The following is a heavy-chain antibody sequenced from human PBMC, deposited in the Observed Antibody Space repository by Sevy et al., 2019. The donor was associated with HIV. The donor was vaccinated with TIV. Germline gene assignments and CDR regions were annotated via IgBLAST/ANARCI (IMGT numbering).Heavy chain of an antibody. CDR3: ARETSCWYGSFDY. CDR2: IYSGGST. Sequence: GGYLRLSCAASGFTVSSNYMSWVRQAPGKGLEWVSVIYSGGSTYYADSVKGRFTISRDNSKNTLYLQMNSLRAEDTAVYYCARETSCWYGSFDYWGQGTLVPVSS. J-gene: IGHJ4*02. D-gene: IGHD6-19*01. CDR1: GFTVSSNY. V-gene: IGHV3-53*01.